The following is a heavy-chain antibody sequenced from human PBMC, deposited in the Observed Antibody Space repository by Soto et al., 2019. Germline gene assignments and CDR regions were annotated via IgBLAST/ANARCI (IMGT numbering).Heavy chain of an antibody. D-gene: IGHD6-19*01. CDR3: ARAASSGWYSNYFDY. CDR1: SGSISSSNW. Sequence: QVQLQESGPGLVKPSGTLSLTCAVSSGSISSSNWWSWVRQPPGKGLEWIGEIYHSGSTNYNPSLKSRVTISVDKSKTQFSLKLSSVTAADTAVYYCARAASSGWYSNYFDYWGQGTLVTVSS. CDR2: IYHSGST. V-gene: IGHV4-4*02. J-gene: IGHJ4*02.